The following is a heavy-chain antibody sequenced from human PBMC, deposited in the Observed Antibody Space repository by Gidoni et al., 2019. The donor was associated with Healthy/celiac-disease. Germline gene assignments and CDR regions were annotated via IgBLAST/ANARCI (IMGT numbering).Heavy chain of an antibody. CDR3: ARDTFYSSGTLDY. V-gene: IGHV3-33*01. Sequence: QVQLVESGGGVVQRGRSLRLYCAAPGFTFSSYGMHWVRQAPGKGLEWVAVIWYDGSNKYYADSVKGRFTISRDNSKNTLYLQMNSLRAEDTAVYYCARDTFYSSGTLDYWGQGTLVTVSS. D-gene: IGHD3-22*01. CDR2: IWYDGSNK. J-gene: IGHJ4*02. CDR1: GFTFSSYG.